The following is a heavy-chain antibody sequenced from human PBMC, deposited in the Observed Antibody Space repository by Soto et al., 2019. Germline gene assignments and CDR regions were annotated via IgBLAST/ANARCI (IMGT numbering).Heavy chain of an antibody. CDR1: GYTLTSYA. V-gene: IGHV1-3*01. D-gene: IGHD2-15*01. CDR2: INAGNGNT. Sequence: GASVKVSCKASGYTLTSYAMHWVRQAPGQRLEWMGWINAGNGNTKYSQKFQGRVTITRDTSASTAYMELSSLRSEDTAVYYCARMGIVVVVEVFALDIWGQGTMVTVSS. J-gene: IGHJ3*02. CDR3: ARMGIVVVVEVFALDI.